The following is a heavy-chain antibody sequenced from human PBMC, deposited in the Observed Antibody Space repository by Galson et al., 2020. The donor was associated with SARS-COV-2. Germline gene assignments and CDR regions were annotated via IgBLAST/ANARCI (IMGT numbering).Heavy chain of an antibody. J-gene: IGHJ4*02. Sequence: PGGSLRLSCAASGFTFSYFGMHWVRQAPGKGLEWVAVMSYDGTNKYYADSVKGRFTISRDNSKNTLYLQMNSLRAEDTAVYYCAKDLTIVVVPVARIDSWGQGTLVTVSS. V-gene: IGHV3-30*18. D-gene: IGHD2-2*01. CDR1: GFTFSYFG. CDR3: AKDLTIVVVPVARIDS. CDR2: MSYDGTNK.